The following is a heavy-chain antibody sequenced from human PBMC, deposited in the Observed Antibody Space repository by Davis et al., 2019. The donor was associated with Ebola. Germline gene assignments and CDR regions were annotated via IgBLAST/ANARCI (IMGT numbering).Heavy chain of an antibody. D-gene: IGHD3-16*01. CDR1: GYTFTSYG. Sequence: ASVKVSCKASGYTFTSYGISWVRQAPGQGLEWMGWINPNSGGTNYAQKFQGRVTMTRDTSISTAYMELSRLRSDDTAVYYCARVGGWQTYYYGMDVWGQGTTVTVSS. CDR3: ARVGGWQTYYYGMDV. CDR2: INPNSGGT. V-gene: IGHV1-2*02. J-gene: IGHJ6*02.